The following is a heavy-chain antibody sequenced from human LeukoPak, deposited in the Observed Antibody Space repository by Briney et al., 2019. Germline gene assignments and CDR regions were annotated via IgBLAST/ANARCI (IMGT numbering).Heavy chain of an antibody. CDR3: AKEPASSGWFDP. V-gene: IGHV3-23*01. Sequence: PGGSLRLSCAASGITFSTYTMSWVRQAPGKGLEWVSVISGSGGSTYYADSVKGRFTISRDNSKNTLYLQMNSLRAEDTAVYYCAKEPASSGWFDPWGQGTLVAVSS. J-gene: IGHJ5*02. CDR1: GITFSTYT. D-gene: IGHD6-19*01. CDR2: ISGSGGST.